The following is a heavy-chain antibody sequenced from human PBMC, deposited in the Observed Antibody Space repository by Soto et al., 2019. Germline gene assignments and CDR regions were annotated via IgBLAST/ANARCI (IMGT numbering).Heavy chain of an antibody. V-gene: IGHV3-30*18. CDR1: GFTFSSYG. Sequence: QVQLVGSGGGVVQPGRSLRLSCAASGFTFSSYGMYWVRQAPGKGLEWVAVISDDGSNKYYADSVKGRFTISRDNSKNALYLQMNSLRVEDTAVYYCAKDQTHAFDIWGQGTVVTVSS. CDR2: ISDDGSNK. J-gene: IGHJ3*02. CDR3: AKDQTHAFDI.